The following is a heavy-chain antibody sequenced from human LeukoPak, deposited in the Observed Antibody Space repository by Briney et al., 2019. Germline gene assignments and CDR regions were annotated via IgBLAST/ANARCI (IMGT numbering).Heavy chain of an antibody. V-gene: IGHV1-18*01. Sequence: GASVKVSCKASGYTFTSYGISWVRQAPGQGLEWMGWISAYNGNTNYAQKLQGRVTMTTDTSTSTAYMVLRSLRSDDTAVYYCARREYSSSWFDAFDIWGQGTMVTVSS. CDR3: ARREYSSSWFDAFDI. CDR1: GYTFTSYG. D-gene: IGHD6-13*01. CDR2: ISAYNGNT. J-gene: IGHJ3*02.